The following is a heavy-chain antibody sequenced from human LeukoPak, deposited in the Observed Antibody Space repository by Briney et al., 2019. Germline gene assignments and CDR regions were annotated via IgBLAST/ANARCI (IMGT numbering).Heavy chain of an antibody. J-gene: IGHJ4*02. CDR3: ARAGITMIVVVYFDY. Sequence: GRSLRLSCAASGFPFSSYAMNWVRQAPGKGLEWVSVIAGSDGFTQYADSVKGRFTISRDNSKNTLYLQMNSLRAEDTAVYYCARAGITMIVVVYFDYWGQGTLVTVSS. CDR1: GFPFSSYA. V-gene: IGHV3-23*01. CDR2: IAGSDGFT. D-gene: IGHD3-22*01.